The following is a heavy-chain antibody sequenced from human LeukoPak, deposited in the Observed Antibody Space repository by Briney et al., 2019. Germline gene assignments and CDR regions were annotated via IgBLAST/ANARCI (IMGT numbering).Heavy chain of an antibody. CDR2: IKQDGSQK. CDR3: ARGEYYYDGGY. V-gene: IGHV3-7*04. J-gene: IGHJ4*02. CDR1: GLTFSSYW. D-gene: IGHD3-22*01. Sequence: GGSLRLSCAASGLTFSSYWMSWVRQAPGKGLEWVANIKQDGSQKYYVDSVKGRFTISRDNAKNSLFLQMNSLRAEETAVYYCARGEYYYDGGYWGQGTLVTVYS.